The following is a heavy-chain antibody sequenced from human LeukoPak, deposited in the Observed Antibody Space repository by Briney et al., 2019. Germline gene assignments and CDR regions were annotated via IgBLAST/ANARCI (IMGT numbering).Heavy chain of an antibody. D-gene: IGHD1-26*01. CDR3: ARDSIPVGATLFDY. CDR2: ISYDGSNK. Sequence: GRSLRLSCAASGFTFSSYAMHWVRQAPGKGLEWVAVISYDGSNKYYADSVKGRFTISRDNSKNTLYLQMNSLRAEDTAVYYCARDSIPVGATLFDYWGQGTLFTVSS. J-gene: IGHJ4*02. V-gene: IGHV3-30*01. CDR1: GFTFSSYA.